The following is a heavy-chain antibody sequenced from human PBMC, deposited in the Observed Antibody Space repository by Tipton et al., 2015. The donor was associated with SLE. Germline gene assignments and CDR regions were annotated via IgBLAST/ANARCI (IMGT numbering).Heavy chain of an antibody. D-gene: IGHD2-8*02. CDR2: ISYSGAT. V-gene: IGHV4-39*07. CDR3: ARDRDIVLEPVPIPPAFDI. Sequence: TLSLTCIVSGGSITTRSYYWGWIRQPPGKGLEWIASISYSGATYYNPSLKSRVIISLDTSRNHFSLKLTYVTAADTAVYFCARDRDIVLEPVPIPPAFDIWGQGTTVTVSS. CDR1: GGSITTRSYY. J-gene: IGHJ3*02.